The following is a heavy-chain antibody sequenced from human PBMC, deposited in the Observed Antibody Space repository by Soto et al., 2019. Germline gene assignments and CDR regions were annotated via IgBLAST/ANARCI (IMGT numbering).Heavy chain of an antibody. CDR3: TKSIGAPGNARDYYYGLDV. CDR1: GYTLTTYG. CDR2: ISVENHNT. V-gene: IGHV1-18*04. Sequence: VSCKASGYTLTTYGISWVRQAPGQWLEWMGWISVENHNTVYAQKFQGRVTMTTDASTSTVYMELRSLRSDDTAIYYCTKSIGAPGNARDYYYGLDVWGQGTTVTVSS. J-gene: IGHJ6*01. D-gene: IGHD1-1*01.